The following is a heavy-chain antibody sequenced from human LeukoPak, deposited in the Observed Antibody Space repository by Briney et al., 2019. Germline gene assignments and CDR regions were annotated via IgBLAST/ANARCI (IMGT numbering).Heavy chain of an antibody. CDR3: AREDPQTRVPEGMDV. V-gene: IGHV4-59*01. D-gene: IGHD4/OR15-4a*01. CDR1: GDSISNVY. Sequence: SETLSLTCSVSGDSISNVYWSWLRQSPGKGLEWLGYVFYSGTTNSNPSLKSRVTISVDTSKNQFFLQLRSVTAADTAVYYCAREDPQTRVPEGMDVWGQGTTVIVSS. J-gene: IGHJ6*02. CDR2: VFYSGTT.